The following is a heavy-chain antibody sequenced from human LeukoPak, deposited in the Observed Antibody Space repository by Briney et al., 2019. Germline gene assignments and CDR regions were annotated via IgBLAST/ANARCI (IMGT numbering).Heavy chain of an antibody. D-gene: IGHD6-19*01. Sequence: ASVKVPCKASGYTFTGYYMHWVRQAPGQGLEWMGIINPSGGSTSYAQKFQGRVTMTRDTSTSTVYMELSSLRAEDTAVYYCARDRTGHSSGWYLLGYWGQGTLVTVSS. CDR1: GYTFTGYY. CDR3: ARDRTGHSSGWYLLGY. J-gene: IGHJ4*02. V-gene: IGHV1-46*01. CDR2: INPSGGST.